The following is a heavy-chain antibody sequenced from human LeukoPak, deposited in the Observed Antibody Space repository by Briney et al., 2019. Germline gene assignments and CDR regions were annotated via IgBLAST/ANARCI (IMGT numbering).Heavy chain of an antibody. V-gene: IGHV3-30-3*01. J-gene: IGHJ4*02. Sequence: GGSLRLSCAASGLTFSSYAMHWVRQAPGKGLEWVAVISYDGSNKYYADSVKGRFTISRDNSKNTLYLQMNSLRAEDTAVYYCARDLSAVAGTGDYWGQGTLVTVSS. CDR2: ISYDGSNK. CDR1: GLTFSSYA. D-gene: IGHD6-19*01. CDR3: ARDLSAVAGTGDY.